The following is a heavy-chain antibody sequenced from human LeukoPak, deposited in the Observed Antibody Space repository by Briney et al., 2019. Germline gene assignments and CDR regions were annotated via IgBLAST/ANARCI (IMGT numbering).Heavy chain of an antibody. J-gene: IGHJ5*01. CDR1: GYTFTDYY. CDR3: ARDCVIVGAPCYDS. D-gene: IGHD1-26*01. V-gene: IGHV1-2*02. Sequence: AASVKVSCKASGYTFTDYYLHWVRQAPGQGLEWMGWINPNSGVTNYAQNFQDRVTMTRDTSSSTAYTELSSLRSDDTAVYYCARDCVIVGAPCYDSWGQGTLVTVSS. CDR2: INPNSGVT.